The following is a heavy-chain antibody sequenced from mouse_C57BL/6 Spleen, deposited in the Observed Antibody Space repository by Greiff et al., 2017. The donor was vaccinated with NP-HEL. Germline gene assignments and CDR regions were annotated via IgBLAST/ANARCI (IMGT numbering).Heavy chain of an antibody. CDR1: GFSLTSYG. Sequence: VKLVESGPGLVAPSQSLSITCTVSGFSLTSYGVDWVRQSPGKGLEWLGVIWGVGSTNYNSALKSRLSISKDNSKSQVFLKMNSLQTDDTAMYYCATYYSNYGFAYWGQGTLVTVSA. CDR2: IWGVGST. CDR3: ATYYSNYGFAY. J-gene: IGHJ3*01. D-gene: IGHD2-5*01. V-gene: IGHV2-6*01.